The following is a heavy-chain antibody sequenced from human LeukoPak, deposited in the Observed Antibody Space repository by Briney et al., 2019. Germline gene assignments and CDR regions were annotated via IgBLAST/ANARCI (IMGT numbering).Heavy chain of an antibody. CDR1: GHSISSDYY. D-gene: IGHD1/OR15-1a*01. V-gene: IGHV4-38-2*01. CDR3: ARAYRTIDY. CDR2: IYHSGST. Sequence: SETLSLTCAVSGHSISSDYYWGWIRQPPGKGLEWIGSIYHSGSTYYDPSLKSRVTILVDTSKNQFSLKLSSVTAADTAVYYCARAYRTIDYRGQGTLVTVSS. J-gene: IGHJ4*02.